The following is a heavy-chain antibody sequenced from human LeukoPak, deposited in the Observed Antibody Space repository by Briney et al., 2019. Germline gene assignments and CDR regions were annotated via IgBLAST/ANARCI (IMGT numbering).Heavy chain of an antibody. CDR1: GYTFTGYY. V-gene: IGHV1-2*02. CDR2: INPNSGGT. CDR3: ARESYYGDGYFDY. Sequence: ASVKVSCKASGYTFTGYYMHWVRQAPGQGLEWMGWINPNSGGTNYAQKLQGRVTMTTDTSTSTAYMELRSLRSDDTAVYYCARESYYGDGYFDYWGQGTLVTVSS. J-gene: IGHJ4*02. D-gene: IGHD4-17*01.